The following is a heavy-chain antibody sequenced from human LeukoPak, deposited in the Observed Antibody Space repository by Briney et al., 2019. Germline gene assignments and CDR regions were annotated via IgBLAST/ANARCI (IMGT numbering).Heavy chain of an antibody. CDR1: GYTFTGYY. CDR3: ARVDGVGHFDY. V-gene: IGHV1-46*01. J-gene: IGHJ4*02. Sequence: ASVKVSCKASGYTFTGYYMHWVRQAPGQGLEWMGIINPSGGSTSYAQKFQGRVTMTRDTSTSTVYMELSSLRSEDTAVYYCARVDGVGHFDYWGQGTLVTVSS. CDR2: INPSGGST. D-gene: IGHD1-26*01.